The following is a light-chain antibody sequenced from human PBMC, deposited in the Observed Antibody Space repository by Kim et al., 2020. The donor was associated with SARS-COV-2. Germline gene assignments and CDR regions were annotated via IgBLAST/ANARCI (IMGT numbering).Light chain of an antibody. CDR1: SSDVGGYNY. Sequence: QSVLTQPASVSGSPGQSITISCTGTSSDVGGYNYVSWFQQHPGEVPKLMIYDVSKRPSGVSHRFSGSKSGNTASLTISGLQAEDEADYYCSSYTSSTSYVFGTGTKVTVL. J-gene: IGLJ1*01. V-gene: IGLV2-14*01. CDR3: SSYTSSTSYV. CDR2: DVS.